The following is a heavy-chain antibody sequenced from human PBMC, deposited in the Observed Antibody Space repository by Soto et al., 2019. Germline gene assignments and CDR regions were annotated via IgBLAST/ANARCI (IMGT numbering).Heavy chain of an antibody. V-gene: IGHV4-34*01. J-gene: IGHJ3*02. CDR1: GRSFSGYY. CDR2: INHSGST. Sequence: SESLSLTCAVYGRSFSGYYWTWIRQPPGTGLEWIGEINHSGSTTYNPSLKSRVTISVYTSKNQFSLKLSSVTAADTAVYYCATHTSAHGGYDAFDIWGQGTMVTVSS. CDR3: ATHTSAHGGYDAFDI. D-gene: IGHD3-16*01.